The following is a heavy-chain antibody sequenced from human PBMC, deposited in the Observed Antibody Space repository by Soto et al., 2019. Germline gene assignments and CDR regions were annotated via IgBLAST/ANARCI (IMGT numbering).Heavy chain of an antibody. CDR1: GSTFSNDW. CDR2: INSDGSST. J-gene: IGHJ6*02. V-gene: IGHV3-74*01. Sequence: PGGSLRLSCAVSGSTFSNDWMHWVRQAPGKGLVWVSHINSDGSSTNYADFVKDRFTIARDNAKNTVYLQMNSLRAEDTAVYYCARDRSYGLDVWGQGTTVTVSS. CDR3: ARDRSYGLDV.